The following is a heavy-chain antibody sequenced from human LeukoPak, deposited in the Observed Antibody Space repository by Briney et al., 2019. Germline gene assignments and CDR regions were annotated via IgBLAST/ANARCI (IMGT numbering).Heavy chain of an antibody. D-gene: IGHD2-2*01. CDR1: GFTFSSYA. V-gene: IGHV3-23*01. J-gene: IGHJ4*02. Sequence: PGGSLRLSCAASGFTFSSYAMSWVRQAPGKGLEWVSAISGSGGSTYYADSVKGRFTISRDNSKSTLYLQMNSLRAEDTAVYYCAKFRPAATSPQSDYWGQGTLVTVSS. CDR3: AKFRPAATSPQSDY. CDR2: ISGSGGST.